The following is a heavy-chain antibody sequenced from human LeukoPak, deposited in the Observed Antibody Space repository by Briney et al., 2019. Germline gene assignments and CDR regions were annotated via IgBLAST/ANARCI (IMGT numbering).Heavy chain of an antibody. V-gene: IGHV4-38-2*02. CDR1: GYSISSGYY. J-gene: IGHJ6*03. D-gene: IGHD3-16*01. CDR2: IYQSGST. CDR3: AREKIGTGTVLGKDYYYMDV. Sequence: SETLSPTCTVSGYSISSGYYWGWIRQPPGKGLEWIGNIYQSGSTYYNPSLKSRVTISVDTSKNQFSLSLSSVTAADTAMYYCAREKIGTGTVLGKDYYYMDVWGKGTTVTVSS.